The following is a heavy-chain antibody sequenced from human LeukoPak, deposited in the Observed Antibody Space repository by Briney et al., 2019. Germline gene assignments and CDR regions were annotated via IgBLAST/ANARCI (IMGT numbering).Heavy chain of an antibody. CDR2: IEGDGNRI. J-gene: IGHJ4*02. Sequence: PGGSLRLSCAASGFALSAYWMHWVRQAPGKGLMWVSRIEGDGNRITYADSVKGRFTISRDNAKNTLYLQMNSLRAEDTAVYYCTRDWGNLGYDYWGQGTLVTVSS. V-gene: IGHV3-74*01. D-gene: IGHD5-12*01. CDR1: GFALSAYW. CDR3: TRDWGNLGYDY.